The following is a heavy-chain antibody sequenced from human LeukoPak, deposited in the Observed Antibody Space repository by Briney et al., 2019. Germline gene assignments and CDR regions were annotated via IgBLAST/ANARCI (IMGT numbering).Heavy chain of an antibody. CDR3: ARIRAGYGGNPVPFDY. V-gene: IGHV2-70*11. J-gene: IGHJ4*02. CDR2: IDWDDDK. D-gene: IGHD4-23*01. Sequence: SGPALVKPTQTLTLTCTFSGFSLSTSGMCVSWIRQPPGKALEWLARIDWDDDKYYSTSPKTRLTISKDTSKNQVVLTMTNMDPLETATYYCARIRAGYGGNPVPFDYLGQGTLVTVSS. CDR1: GFSLSTSGMC.